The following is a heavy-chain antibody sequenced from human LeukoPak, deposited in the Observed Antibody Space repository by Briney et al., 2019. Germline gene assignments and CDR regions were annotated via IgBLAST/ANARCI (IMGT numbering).Heavy chain of an antibody. CDR2: TYYRSKWYN. V-gene: IGHV6-1*01. D-gene: IGHD6-13*01. CDR1: GDSVSSNSAA. Sequence: SQTLSLTCAISGDSVSSNSAAWNWIRQSPSRGLEWLGRTYYRSKWYNDYAVSVKSRITINPDTSKNQFSLQLNSVTPEDTAVYYCARDHGSSSSYPYYYYGMDVWGQGTTVTVSS. J-gene: IGHJ6*02. CDR3: ARDHGSSSSYPYYYYGMDV.